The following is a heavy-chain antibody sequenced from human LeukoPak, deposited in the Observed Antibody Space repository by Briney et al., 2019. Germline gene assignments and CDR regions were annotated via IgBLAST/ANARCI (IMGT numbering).Heavy chain of an antibody. CDR1: GGAFSSYA. V-gene: IGHV1-69*05. J-gene: IGHJ6*03. CDR2: ILPIFGTA. Sequence: ASVKLSCKASGGAFSSYAISRVRQAPGQGLEWMGGILPIFGTANDAQKFQGRVTITTDESTSTAYMELSSLRSEDTAVYYCARGAWSPTAYYYYYMDVWGKGTTVTVSS. D-gene: IGHD3-3*01. CDR3: ARGAWSPTAYYYYYMDV.